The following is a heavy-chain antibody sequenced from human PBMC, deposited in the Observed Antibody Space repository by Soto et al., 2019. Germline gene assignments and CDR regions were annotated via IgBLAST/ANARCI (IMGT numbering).Heavy chain of an antibody. Sequence: EVQLLESGGGLIQPGGSLILSGAASGFTFSKFDMTWVRQPPGKGLEWVSLIRGSSGSTYYADSVKGRFTISKDTSKNTLYLKMSRLRAEDTAVYFCVKGAWLDYWGQGNRVTVSS. CDR1: GFTFSKFD. CDR3: VKGAWLDY. V-gene: IGHV3-23*01. J-gene: IGHJ4*02. CDR2: IRGSSGST.